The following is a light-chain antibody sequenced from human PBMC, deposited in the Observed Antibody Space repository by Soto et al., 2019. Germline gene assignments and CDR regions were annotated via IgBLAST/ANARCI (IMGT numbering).Light chain of an antibody. CDR3: GSWDSSLSAYV. CDR1: SSNVGGNS. J-gene: IGLJ1*01. V-gene: IGLV1-51*01. CDR2: DDN. Sequence: QSVLTQPPSVSAAPGQKVTISCSGSSSNVGGNSVSWYQQLPGTAPKLLIYDDNKRPSGIPDRFSGSKSGTSATLGITGFQTGDEADYYCGSWDSSLSAYVFGTGTRSPS.